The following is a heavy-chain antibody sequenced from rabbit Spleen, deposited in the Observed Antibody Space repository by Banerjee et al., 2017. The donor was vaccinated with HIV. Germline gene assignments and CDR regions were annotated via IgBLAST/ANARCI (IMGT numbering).Heavy chain of an antibody. CDR3: ARDTGTSFSTYGMDL. V-gene: IGHV1S40*01. J-gene: IGHJ6*01. Sequence: QSLGESGGGLVKPGASLTLTCKASGFSFNSGYDMCWVRQAPGKGLEWIACIGAGSSGSTYSATWAKGRFTISKTSSTTVTLQMTSLTAADTATYFCARDTGTSFSTYGMDLWGPGTLVTVS. CDR2: IGAGSSGST. CDR1: GFSFNSGYD. D-gene: IGHD8-1*01.